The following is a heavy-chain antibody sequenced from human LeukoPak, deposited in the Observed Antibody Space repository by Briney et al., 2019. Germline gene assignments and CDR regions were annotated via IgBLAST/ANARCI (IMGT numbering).Heavy chain of an antibody. CDR1: GGTFNNYA. CDR3: ARVTHTELSAWFDP. J-gene: IGHJ5*02. Sequence: SVKVSCKASGGTFNNYAINWVRQAPGQGLEWMGGIIPIFGSSNYAQKFQGRVTITADESTTTAYMELSSLRSEDTAVYYCARVTHTELSAWFDPWGQGTLVTVSS. CDR2: IIPIFGSS. D-gene: IGHD5-18*01. V-gene: IGHV1-69*13.